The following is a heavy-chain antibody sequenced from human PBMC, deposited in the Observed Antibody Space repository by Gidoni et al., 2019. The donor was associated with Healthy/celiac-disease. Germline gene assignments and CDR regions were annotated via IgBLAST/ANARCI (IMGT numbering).Heavy chain of an antibody. J-gene: IGHJ3*02. CDR1: GFSLSTSGVG. V-gene: IGHV2-5*02. CDR3: ARMEDYSSRVVGAFDI. CDR2: IYWDDDK. Sequence: QITLKESGPTLVKPTQTLTLTCTFSGFSLSTSGVGVGWIRQPPGKALEWLALIYWDDDKRYSPSLKSRLTITKDTSKNQVVLTMTNMDPVDTATYYCARMEDYSSRVVGAFDIWGQGTMVTVSS. D-gene: IGHD6-13*01.